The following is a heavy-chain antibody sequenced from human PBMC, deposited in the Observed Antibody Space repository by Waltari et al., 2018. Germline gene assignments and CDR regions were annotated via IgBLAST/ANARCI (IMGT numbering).Heavy chain of an antibody. CDR2: IKQDGSEE. Sequence: EVLLVESGGGLVQTGGSLRLSCAASRFTFSNYWMNWVRQAPGKGLEWVANIKQDGSEEYYVDSVKGRFTISRDNAKNSLYLEMKTLRAEDTAIYYCARTGARWLQFAAFDIWGQGTMVTVSS. D-gene: IGHD5-12*01. V-gene: IGHV3-7*01. CDR1: RFTFSNYW. CDR3: ARTGARWLQFAAFDI. J-gene: IGHJ3*02.